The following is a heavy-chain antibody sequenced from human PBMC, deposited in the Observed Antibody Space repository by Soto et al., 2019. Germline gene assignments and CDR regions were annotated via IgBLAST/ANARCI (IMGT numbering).Heavy chain of an antibody. D-gene: IGHD5-18*01. CDR2: ISYDGSNK. V-gene: IGHV3-30-3*01. CDR1: GFTFSSYA. J-gene: IGHJ4*02. Sequence: GGSLRLSCAVHGFTFSSYAMHWVRQAPGKGLEWVAVISYDGSNKYYADSVKGRFTISRDNSKNTLYLQMNSLRAEDTAVYYCVLDRYNVETAMAPDSWGEGPPITV. CDR3: VLDRYNVETAMAPDS.